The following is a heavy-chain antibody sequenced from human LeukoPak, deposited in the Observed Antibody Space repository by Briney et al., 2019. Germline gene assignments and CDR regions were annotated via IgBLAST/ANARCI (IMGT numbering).Heavy chain of an antibody. CDR3: ATYCTDGVCPGRSFHH. CDR1: KFTFSSYA. CDR2: IGDTAYST. Sequence: GGSLRLSCAGSKFTFSSYAMSWVRQAPGKGLEWVSAIGDTAYSTYYRDSVKGRFTISRDNSKNTLYLQMNSLRAEDTAVYYCATYCTDGVCPGRSFHHWGQGTLVTVSS. J-gene: IGHJ1*01. D-gene: IGHD2-8*01. V-gene: IGHV3-23*01.